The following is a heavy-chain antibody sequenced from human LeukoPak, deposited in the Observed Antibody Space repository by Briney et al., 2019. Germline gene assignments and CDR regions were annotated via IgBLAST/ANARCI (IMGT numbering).Heavy chain of an antibody. CDR2: VYHSGST. CDR3: ARSYFSLGAFDI. CDR1: GYSIRTGYY. J-gene: IGHJ3*02. V-gene: IGHV4-38-2*01. D-gene: IGHD2/OR15-2a*01. Sequence: ASETLSLTCGVSGYSIRTGYYWGWVRQPPGKGLEWIGSVYHSGSTYYNPSLKSGGNILVDTSKNQFSMRLTSVTAADTAVYYCARSYFSLGAFDIWGQGTMVTVSS.